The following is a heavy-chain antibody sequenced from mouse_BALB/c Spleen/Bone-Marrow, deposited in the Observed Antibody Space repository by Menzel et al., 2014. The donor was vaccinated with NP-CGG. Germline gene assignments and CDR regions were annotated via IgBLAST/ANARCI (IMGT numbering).Heavy chain of an antibody. J-gene: IGHJ4*01. CDR1: GYTFTSYW. Sequence: QVHLQQSGAELVKPGASVKMSCKASGYTFTSYWMHWVRQRPGQGLEWIGVIDPSDSYTSYIQKFKGKATLTVDTSSSTAYMQLSSLTSEDSAVYYCTRDAMDYWGQGTSVTVSS. CDR3: TRDAMDY. CDR2: IDPSDSYT. V-gene: IGHV1S127*01.